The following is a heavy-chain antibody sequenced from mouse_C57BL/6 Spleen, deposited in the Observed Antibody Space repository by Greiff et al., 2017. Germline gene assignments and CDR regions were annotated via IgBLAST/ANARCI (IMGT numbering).Heavy chain of an antibody. CDR2: ISNGGGRT. CDR1: GFTFSDYY. D-gene: IGHD2-5*01. J-gene: IGHJ4*01. Sequence: EVHLVESGGGLVQPGGSLKLSCAASGFTFSDYYMYWVRQTPEKRLEWVAYISNGGGRTYYPDTVKGRFTISRDNAKNTLYLQMSRLKSEDTAMYYCARGAYYSNYGAMDYWGQGTSVTVSS. V-gene: IGHV5-12*01. CDR3: ARGAYYSNYGAMDY.